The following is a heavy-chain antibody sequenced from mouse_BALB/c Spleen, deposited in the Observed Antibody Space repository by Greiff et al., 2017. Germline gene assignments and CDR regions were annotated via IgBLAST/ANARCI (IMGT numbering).Heavy chain of an antibody. CDR2: IDPANGNT. CDR3: ARSGLYDYDGGLTDY. CDR1: GFNIKDTY. Sequence: EVKLQESGAELVKPGASVKLSCTASGFNIKDTYMHWVKQRPEQGLEWIGRIDPANGNTKYDPKFQGKATITADTSSNTAYLQLSSLTSEDTAVYYCARSGLYDYDGGLTDYWGQGTSVTVSS. D-gene: IGHD2-4*01. J-gene: IGHJ4*01. V-gene: IGHV14-3*02.